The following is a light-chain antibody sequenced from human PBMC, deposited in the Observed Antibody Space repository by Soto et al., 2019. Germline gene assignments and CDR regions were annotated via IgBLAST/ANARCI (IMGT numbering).Light chain of an antibody. CDR2: GAS. CDR1: QSVSSN. Sequence: EIVMTQSPATLSVSPGERATLHCRASQSVSSNLGWYQHKPGQAPRLLIYGASTRATGIPARFSGSGSGTDFTLTISGLHSEDFAVYYCQQYNDWPPGYTFGKGTKVDIK. J-gene: IGKJ2*01. V-gene: IGKV3-15*01. CDR3: QQYNDWPPGYT.